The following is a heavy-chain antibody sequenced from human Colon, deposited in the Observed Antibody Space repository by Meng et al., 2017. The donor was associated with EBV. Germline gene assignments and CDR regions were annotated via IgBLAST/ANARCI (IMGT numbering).Heavy chain of an antibody. D-gene: IGHD4-17*01. CDR3: ARTNYGDYNWFDP. V-gene: IGHV4-4*02. CDR1: GGSISISTW. Sequence: QMQLQESGPGSVKPSVFLSLTCAVSGGSISISTWWSWVRQHPGKGLEWIGYIYYSGSTYYNPSLRSRVAISIDTSKNQFSLKLTSVTAADTAVYVWARTNYGDYNWFDPWGQGTLVTVSS. J-gene: IGHJ5*02. CDR2: IYYSGST.